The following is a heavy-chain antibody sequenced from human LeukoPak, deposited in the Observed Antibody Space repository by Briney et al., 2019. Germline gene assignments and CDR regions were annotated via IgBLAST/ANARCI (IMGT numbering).Heavy chain of an antibody. CDR3: ARVRGRGSYSNDFDY. D-gene: IGHD1-26*01. Sequence: ASVKVSCKASGYTFTSYGISWVRQAPGQGLEWMGWISAYNGNTNYAQKLQGRVTMTTDTSTSTAYMELRSLRSDDTAVYYCARVRGRGSYSNDFDYWGQGTLVTVSS. CDR2: ISAYNGNT. J-gene: IGHJ4*02. CDR1: GYTFTSYG. V-gene: IGHV1-18*01.